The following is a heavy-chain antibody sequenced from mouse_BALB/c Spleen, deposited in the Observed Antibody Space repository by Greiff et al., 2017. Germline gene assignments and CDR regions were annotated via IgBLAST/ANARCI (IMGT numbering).Heavy chain of an antibody. CDR2: ILPGSGST. CDR1: GYTFSSYW. J-gene: IGHJ4*01. Sequence: QVQLQQSGAELMKPGASVKISCKATGYTFSSYWIEWVKQRPGHGLEWIGEILPGSGSTNYNEKFKGKATFTADTSSNTAYMQLSSLTSEDSAVYYCARSGYYRYDGGLDYYAMDYWGQGTSVTVSS. D-gene: IGHD2-14*01. V-gene: IGHV1-9*01. CDR3: ARSGYYRYDGGLDYYAMDY.